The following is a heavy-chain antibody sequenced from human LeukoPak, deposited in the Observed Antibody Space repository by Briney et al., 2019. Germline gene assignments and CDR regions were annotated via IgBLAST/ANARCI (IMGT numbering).Heavy chain of an antibody. J-gene: IGHJ4*02. Sequence: ASVKVSCKASGYTFTSYGISWVRQTPGQGLEWMGWISAYNGNTNYAQKLPGRVTMTTDTSTSTAYLELRSLRSDDTAVYYCARVRTTHYYDSSGYSDYFDYWGQGTLVTVSS. CDR1: GYTFTSYG. V-gene: IGHV1-18*01. D-gene: IGHD3-22*01. CDR3: ARVRTTHYYDSSGYSDYFDY. CDR2: ISAYNGNT.